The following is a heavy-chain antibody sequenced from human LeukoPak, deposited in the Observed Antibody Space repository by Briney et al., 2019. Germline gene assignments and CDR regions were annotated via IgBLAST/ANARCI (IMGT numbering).Heavy chain of an antibody. D-gene: IGHD5-24*01. CDR1: GGSTTINGYY. Sequence: PSETLSLTCTVSGGSTTINGYYWAWIRQPPGKGLEWIGSICYNGNTYYNPSLKSRVTISADTSTNHFSLKLTSVTAADTAVYYCGRHVEAPSFDPWGQGTLVTVSS. V-gene: IGHV4-39*01. CDR2: ICYNGNT. CDR3: GRHVEAPSFDP. J-gene: IGHJ5*02.